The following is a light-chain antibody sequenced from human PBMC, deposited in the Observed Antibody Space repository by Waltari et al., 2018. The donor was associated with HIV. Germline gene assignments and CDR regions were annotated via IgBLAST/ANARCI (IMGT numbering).Light chain of an antibody. CDR3: CSFGGSNTKV. J-gene: IGLJ1*01. V-gene: IGLV2-14*01. CDR2: EFR. CDR1: SSDVGRSNY. Sequence: QSALTQPASVSGSPGQSITISCTGTSSDVGRSNYVSWYQQHPGKAPKLIIYEFRNRPAGVSNRFSAAKSGNMATLTISGLQPDDEADYHCCSFGGSNTKVFGTGTKVTVL.